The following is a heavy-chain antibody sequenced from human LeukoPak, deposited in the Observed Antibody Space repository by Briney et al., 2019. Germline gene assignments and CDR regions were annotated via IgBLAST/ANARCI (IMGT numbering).Heavy chain of an antibody. V-gene: IGHV5-51*01. Sequence: GESLKISCKGSGYSFTNYWIGWVRQMPGKGLGWMGITYPGDSDTRYSQSFQGQVTISADRSINTAYLQWSSLKASDTAVYYCARHQGFSSAWYADYWGQGTLVTVAS. CDR2: TYPGDSDT. CDR1: GYSFTNYW. J-gene: IGHJ4*02. D-gene: IGHD6-19*01. CDR3: ARHQGFSSAWYADY.